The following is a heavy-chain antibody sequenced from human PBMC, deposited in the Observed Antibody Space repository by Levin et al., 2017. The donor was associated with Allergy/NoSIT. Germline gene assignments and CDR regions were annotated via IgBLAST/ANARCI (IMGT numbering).Heavy chain of an antibody. J-gene: IGHJ5*02. Sequence: ASVKVSCKASGYTFTSYGISWVRQAPGQGLEWMGWISAYNGNTNYAQKLQGRVTMTTDTSTSTAYMELRSLRSDDTAVYYCARDQGRYYDILTGYHHWGQGTLVTVSS. D-gene: IGHD3-9*01. CDR3: ARDQGRYYDILTGYHH. CDR1: GYTFTSYG. CDR2: ISAYNGNT. V-gene: IGHV1-18*01.